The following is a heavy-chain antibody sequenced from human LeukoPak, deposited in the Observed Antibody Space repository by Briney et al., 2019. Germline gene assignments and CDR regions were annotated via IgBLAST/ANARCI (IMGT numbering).Heavy chain of an antibody. V-gene: IGHV1-69*10. CDR2: FIPILGTA. J-gene: IGHJ6*04. Sequence: GAAVRVSCKASGYTFTNYHIHWVRQAPGQGLEWMGVFIPILGTANSTQKFQGRVTITADISTNTVYMELSSLRSEDTAVYFCAGIPVFGVVLHQEPVWGKGTTVTVSS. CDR3: AGIPVFGVVLHQEPV. CDR1: GYTFTNYH. D-gene: IGHD3-3*01.